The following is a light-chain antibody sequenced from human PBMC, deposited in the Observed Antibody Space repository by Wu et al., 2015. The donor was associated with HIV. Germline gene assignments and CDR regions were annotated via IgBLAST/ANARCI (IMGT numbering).Light chain of an antibody. V-gene: IGKV1-5*03. CDR3: QQYNSYSWT. Sequence: DIQMTQSPSTLSASVGDRVTITCRASQSISSWLAWYQQKPGKAPELLIHKASSLVSGVPSRFSGSGSGTEFTLTISSLQPDDFATYYCQQYNSYSWTFGQGTKVEIK. CDR1: QSISSW. CDR2: KAS. J-gene: IGKJ1*01.